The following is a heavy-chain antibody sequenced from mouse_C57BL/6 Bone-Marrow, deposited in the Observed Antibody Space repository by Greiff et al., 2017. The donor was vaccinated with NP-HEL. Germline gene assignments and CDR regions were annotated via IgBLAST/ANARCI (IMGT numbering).Heavy chain of an antibody. CDR1: GYTFTSYW. J-gene: IGHJ4*01. Sequence: QVQLQQPGAELVKPGASVKMSCKASGYTFTSYWITWVKQRPGQGLEWIGDIYPGSGSTNYNEKFKSKATLTVDTSSSTAYMQLSSLTSEDSAVYYCAQAGDYDRGYYAMDYWGQGTSVTVSS. CDR2: IYPGSGST. V-gene: IGHV1-55*01. CDR3: AQAGDYDRGYYAMDY. D-gene: IGHD2-4*01.